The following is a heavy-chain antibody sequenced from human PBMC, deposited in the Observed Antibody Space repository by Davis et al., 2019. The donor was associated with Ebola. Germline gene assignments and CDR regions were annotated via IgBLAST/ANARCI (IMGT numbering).Heavy chain of an antibody. Sequence: ASVKVSCKASGYSFSNYVLHWVRQSPGQRLEWMGWINAGNGNTKYSQKFQGRVTITRDTSARTTHMDLNSLRSADTAVYYCARDVEMWGDIITTRYAMDVWGQGTTVTVSS. CDR3: ARDVEMWGDIITTRYAMDV. V-gene: IGHV1-3*01. J-gene: IGHJ6*02. CDR2: INAGNGNT. D-gene: IGHD3-10*01. CDR1: GYSFSNYV.